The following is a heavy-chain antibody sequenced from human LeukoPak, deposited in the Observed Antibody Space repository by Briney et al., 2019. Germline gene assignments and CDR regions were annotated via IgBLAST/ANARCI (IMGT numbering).Heavy chain of an antibody. V-gene: IGHV3-23*01. J-gene: IGHJ6*03. CDR2: ISGGGSST. D-gene: IGHD2-21*02. Sequence: GGSLRLSCADSGFTFSTYVMSWVRQAPGKGLEWISTISGGGSSTYYADSVKGRFTISRDNSKNTLYLQMNSLRAEDTAVYYCAKPGGDSYYYYYMDVWGKGTTVTVSS. CDR3: AKPGGDSYYYYYMDV. CDR1: GFTFSTYV.